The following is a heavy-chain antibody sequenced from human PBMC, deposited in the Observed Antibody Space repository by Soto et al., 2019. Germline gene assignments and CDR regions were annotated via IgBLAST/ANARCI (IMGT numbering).Heavy chain of an antibody. V-gene: IGHV3-21*01. CDR1: GFMFSSYT. CDR2: VSFRGDI. D-gene: IGHD2-2*01. CDR3: ARVCSRASCYYY. J-gene: IGHJ4*02. Sequence: EVQLVESGGGLVKPGGSLRLSCTASGFMFSSYTMNWVRQDPGKGLEWVSSVSFRGDIYYADSLEVRLTISRDDAKNSLYLQMNSLSAEYTAVYYCARVCSRASCYYYWGQGTLVTVSS.